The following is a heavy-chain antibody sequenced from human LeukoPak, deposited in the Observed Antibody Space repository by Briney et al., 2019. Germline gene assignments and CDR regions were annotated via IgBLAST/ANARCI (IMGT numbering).Heavy chain of an antibody. Sequence: ASVKVSCKASGYTFTGYGISWERQAPGQGLEWMGWISAYNGNTNYAQKLQGRVTMTTDTSSSTAHMQLRSLRSDDTAVYYCARVFLSIAARPAFDCWGQGTLVTVSS. CDR2: ISAYNGNT. CDR1: GYTFTGYG. D-gene: IGHD6-6*01. J-gene: IGHJ4*02. V-gene: IGHV1-18*01. CDR3: ARVFLSIAARPAFDC.